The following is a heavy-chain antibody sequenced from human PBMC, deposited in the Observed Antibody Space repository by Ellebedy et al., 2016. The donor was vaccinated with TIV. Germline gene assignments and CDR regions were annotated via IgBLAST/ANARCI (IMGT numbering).Heavy chain of an antibody. CDR1: GGSISSRSYY. CDR2: IYYSGTT. J-gene: IGHJ6*02. CDR3: ARDKWELVDYYYYGMDV. D-gene: IGHD1-26*01. V-gene: IGHV4-39*07. Sequence: MPSETLSLTCTVSGGSISSRSYYWGWIRQPPGKGLEWIGNIYYSGTTYYSPSLKSRVTISVDTSKNQFSLKLNSVTAADTAVYYCARDKWELVDYYYYGMDVWGQGTTVTVSS.